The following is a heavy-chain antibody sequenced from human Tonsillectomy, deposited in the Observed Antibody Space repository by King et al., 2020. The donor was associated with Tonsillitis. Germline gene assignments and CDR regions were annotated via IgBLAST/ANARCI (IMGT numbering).Heavy chain of an antibody. D-gene: IGHD6-13*01. CDR2: IYPGDSDT. CDR3: ARHSAAASPHXGGNXXXDP. CDR1: GYSFTSXW. Sequence: QLVQSGAEVKKPGESLKISCKGSGYSFTSXWIGWVRQMPGKGLEWMGIIYPGDSDTRYSPSFQGQVTISADKSISTAYLQWSSLKASDTAMYYCARHSAAASPHXGGNXXXDPXXQGTLXTVXX. V-gene: IGHV5-51*01. J-gene: IGHJ5*02.